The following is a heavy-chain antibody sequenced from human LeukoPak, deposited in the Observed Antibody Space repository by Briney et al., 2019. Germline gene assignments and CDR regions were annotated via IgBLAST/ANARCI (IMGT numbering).Heavy chain of an antibody. CDR2: MNPNSGNT. V-gene: IGHV1-8*01. CDR1: GYTFTSYD. D-gene: IGHD5-24*01. J-gene: IGHJ3*02. Sequence: ASVKVSCKASGYTFTSYDINWVRQATGQGLEWMGWMNPNSGNTGYAQKFQGRVTMTRNTSISTAYMELSSLRSEDTAVYYCAREVATIRNDAFDIWGQGTMVTVSS. CDR3: AREVATIRNDAFDI.